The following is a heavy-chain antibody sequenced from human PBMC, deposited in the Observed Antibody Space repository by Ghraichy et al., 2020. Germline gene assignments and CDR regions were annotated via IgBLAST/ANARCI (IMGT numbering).Heavy chain of an antibody. CDR2: IIPIFGTA. D-gene: IGHD3-3*01. CDR3: ARGGVTIFGVVTAYYYYGMDV. CDR1: GGTFSSYA. V-gene: IGHV1-69*13. Sequence: SVKVSCKASGGTFSSYAISWVRQAPGQGLEWMGGIIPIFGTANYAQKFQGRVTITADESTSTAYMELSSLRSEDTAVYYCARGGVTIFGVVTAYYYYGMDVWGQGTTVTVSS. J-gene: IGHJ6*02.